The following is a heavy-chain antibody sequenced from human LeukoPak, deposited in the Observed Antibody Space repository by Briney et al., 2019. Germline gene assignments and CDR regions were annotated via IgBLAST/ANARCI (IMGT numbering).Heavy chain of an antibody. D-gene: IGHD6-6*01. CDR3: ATYSNSTLQYYYGLDV. CDR2: ICPNSGGT. Sequence: ASVKLSCKSSGYTFTGYYLHWVRQAPGQGIEWMGWICPNSGGTKNAQKSQGKVTMTRDTSISTAYMELNRLTSDDTAVYYFATYSNSTLQYYYGLDVWGQGTTVTVSS. J-gene: IGHJ6*02. V-gene: IGHV1-2*02. CDR1: GYTFTGYY.